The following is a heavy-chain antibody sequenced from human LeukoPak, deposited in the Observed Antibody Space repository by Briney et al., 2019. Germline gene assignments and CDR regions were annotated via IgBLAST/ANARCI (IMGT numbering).Heavy chain of an antibody. J-gene: IGHJ6*03. Sequence: SETLSLTCTVSGGSISSYYWSWIRQPAGKGLEWIGRIYTSGSTNYNPSLKSRVTISVDTSKNQFSLKLSSVTAADTAVYYCARADHYYYYYYMDVWGKGTTVTISS. CDR1: GGSISSYY. CDR2: IYTSGST. CDR3: ARADHYYYYYYMDV. V-gene: IGHV4-4*07.